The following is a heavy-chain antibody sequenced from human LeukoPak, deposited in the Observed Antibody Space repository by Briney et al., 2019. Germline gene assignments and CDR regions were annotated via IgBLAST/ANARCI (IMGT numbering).Heavy chain of an antibody. J-gene: IGHJ4*02. CDR3: ARSGICSGGSCDYDH. CDR1: GFAFSGYS. V-gene: IGHV3-48*01. D-gene: IGHD2-15*01. Sequence: GGSLRLSCAASGFAFSGYSMNWVRQAPGKGLEWVSYISSSNTMYYADSVKGRFTISRDSAKNSLYLQMNSLRVEDTAVYYCARSGICSGGSCDYDHWGQGTLVTVSS. CDR2: ISSSNTM.